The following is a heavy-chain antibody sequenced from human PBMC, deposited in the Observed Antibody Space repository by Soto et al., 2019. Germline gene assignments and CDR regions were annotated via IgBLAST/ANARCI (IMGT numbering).Heavy chain of an antibody. D-gene: IGHD1-26*01. CDR1: GFTFSSYG. CDR2: ISYDGSNK. Sequence: GGSLRLSCAASGFTFSSYGMHWVRQAPGKGLEWVAVISYDGSNKYYADSVKGRFTISRDNSKNTLYLQMNSLRAEDTAVYYCAKDPHSGSYPGPFDYWGQGTLVTVSS. CDR3: AKDPHSGSYPGPFDY. V-gene: IGHV3-30*18. J-gene: IGHJ4*02.